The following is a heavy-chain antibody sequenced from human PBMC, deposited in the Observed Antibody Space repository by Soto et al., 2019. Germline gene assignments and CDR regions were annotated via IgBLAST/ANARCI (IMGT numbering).Heavy chain of an antibody. CDR2: IYYSGSS. CDR3: AMCSSYFGYLFDT. J-gene: IGHJ4*02. D-gene: IGHD3-22*01. Sequence: ASETLSLTCTVSGGSFNNGDYHWSWIRQPPGKGLEWIGDIYYSGSSYYKPSLKSRVTISIDTSKNQYSLRLNSVTAADTAIYYCAMCSSYFGYLFDTWSQGTLVTVSS. CDR1: GGSFNNGDYH. V-gene: IGHV4-30-4*08.